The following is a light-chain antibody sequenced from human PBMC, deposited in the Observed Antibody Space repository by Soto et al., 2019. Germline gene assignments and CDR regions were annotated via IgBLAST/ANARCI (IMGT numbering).Light chain of an antibody. J-gene: IGKJ4*01. Sequence: EILMTQSPATLSVSPGERPTLSCRASQSVSSNLAWYQQKPGQAPRLLIYDASTRATGIPARFSGGGSGTEFTLTISSLQSEDFAVYYCQQYSNWPGAFGGGTKVDIK. CDR1: QSVSSN. CDR2: DAS. CDR3: QQYSNWPGA. V-gene: IGKV3-15*01.